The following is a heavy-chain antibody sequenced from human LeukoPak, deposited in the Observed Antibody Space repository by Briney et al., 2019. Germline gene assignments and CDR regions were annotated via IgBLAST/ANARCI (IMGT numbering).Heavy chain of an antibody. CDR1: GGSVSSRSYF. V-gene: IGHV4-39*01. CDR2: IFYSGDT. CDR3: ARHEVGYRSSWYS. D-gene: IGHD6-13*01. Sequence: KPSETLSLTCTVSGGSVSSRSYFWGWIRQPPGKGLECIGSIFYSGDTYYNPSLKSRVTISVDTSKNQFFLRVSSVTAADTAVYYCARHEVGYRSSWYSWGQGTLVTVSS. J-gene: IGHJ4*02.